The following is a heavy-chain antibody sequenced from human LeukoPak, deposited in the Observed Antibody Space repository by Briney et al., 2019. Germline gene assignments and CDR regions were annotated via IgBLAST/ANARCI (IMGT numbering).Heavy chain of an antibody. V-gene: IGHV3-23*01. Sequence: GGSLRLSCAASGFTFSSHAMSWVRQAPGKGLEWVSIVSITGNTTYYADSVKGRFTISRDNSKNTLYLQMNSLRAEDTAVYYCAKTLLLGHYYFDYWGQGTLVTVSS. CDR3: AKTLLLGHYYFDY. CDR2: VSITGNTT. D-gene: IGHD3-10*01. CDR1: GFTFSSHA. J-gene: IGHJ4*02.